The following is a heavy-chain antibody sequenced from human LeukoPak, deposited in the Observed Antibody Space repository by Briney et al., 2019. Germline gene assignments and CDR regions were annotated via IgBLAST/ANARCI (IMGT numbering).Heavy chain of an antibody. CDR1: GYTFTDYY. Sequence: ASVKVSCKASGYTFTDYYLHWVRQAPGQGLEWMGWISAYNGNTNYAQKLQGRVTMTTDTSTSTAYMELRSLRSDDTAVYYCARDMRGGDAFDIWGQGTMVTVSS. D-gene: IGHD3-16*01. CDR2: ISAYNGNT. CDR3: ARDMRGGDAFDI. J-gene: IGHJ3*02. V-gene: IGHV1-18*04.